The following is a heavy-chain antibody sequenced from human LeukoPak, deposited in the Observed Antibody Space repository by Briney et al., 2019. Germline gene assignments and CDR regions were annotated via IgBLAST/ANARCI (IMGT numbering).Heavy chain of an antibody. V-gene: IGHV3-66*01. J-gene: IGHJ3*02. CDR2: IYSGGST. Sequence: GGSLRLSCAASGFTFSTYGMSWVRQAPGKGLEWVSLIYSGGSTYNADSVKDRFTISRDNSKNTVYLQMNSLRAEDTAVYYCASRTTVTDADGFDIWGQGTMVTVSS. CDR1: GFTFSTYG. CDR3: ASRTTVTDADGFDI. D-gene: IGHD4-17*01.